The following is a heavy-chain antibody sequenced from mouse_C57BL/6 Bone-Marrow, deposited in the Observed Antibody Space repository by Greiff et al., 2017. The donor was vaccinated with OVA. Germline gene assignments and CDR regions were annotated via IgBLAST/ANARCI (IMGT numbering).Heavy chain of an antibody. D-gene: IGHD1-1*01. Sequence: VKLVESGPGLVAPSQSLSITCTVSGFSLTSYAISLVRQPPGKGLEWLGVIWTGGGTNYNSALKSRLSISKDNSKSQVFLKMNSLQTDDTARYYCARKPYGSSYDDAMDYWGQGTSVTVSS. J-gene: IGHJ4*01. CDR3: ARKPYGSSYDDAMDY. CDR1: GFSLTSYA. CDR2: IWTGGGT. V-gene: IGHV2-9-1*01.